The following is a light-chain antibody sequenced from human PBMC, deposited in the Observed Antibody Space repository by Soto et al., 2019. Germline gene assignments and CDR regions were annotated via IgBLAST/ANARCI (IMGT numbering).Light chain of an antibody. Sequence: QSVLTQPASVSGSPEQSITISCTGTSSDVGSYNYVSWYQQHPDKAPKLMIYDVTNRPSGVSNRFSGSKSGNTASLTISGLQAEDEADYYCSSYTSSSTYVFGTGTKVTVL. J-gene: IGLJ1*01. V-gene: IGLV2-14*01. CDR2: DVT. CDR3: SSYTSSSTYV. CDR1: SSDVGSYNY.